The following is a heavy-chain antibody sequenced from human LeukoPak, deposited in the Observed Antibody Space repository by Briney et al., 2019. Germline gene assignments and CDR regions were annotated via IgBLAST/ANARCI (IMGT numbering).Heavy chain of an antibody. CDR1: GGSISSSSYQ. CDR3: ARRHLIDTSMDPYFDY. V-gene: IGHV4-39*07. D-gene: IGHD5-18*01. CDR2: LYYSATT. J-gene: IGHJ4*02. Sequence: SETLSLTCTVSGGSISSSSYQWGWIRQPPGKGLEWLGSLYYSATTYYNPSLKSRVTVSVDRSKHQFSLRLSSVTAADTAVDYCARRHLIDTSMDPYFDYWGQGTLVTVSS.